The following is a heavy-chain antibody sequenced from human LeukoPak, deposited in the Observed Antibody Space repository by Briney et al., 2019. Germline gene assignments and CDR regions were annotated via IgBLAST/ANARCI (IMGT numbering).Heavy chain of an antibody. CDR3: ARVYSYGYDPYYYYYMDV. CDR2: INHSGST. CDR1: GGSFSGYY. V-gene: IGHV4-34*01. Sequence: SETLSLTCAVYGGSFSGYYWSWIRQPPEKGLEWIGEINHSGSTNYNPSLKSRVTISVDTSKNQFSLKLSSVTAADTAVYYCARVYSYGYDPYYYYYMDVWGKGTTVTVSS. J-gene: IGHJ6*03. D-gene: IGHD5-18*01.